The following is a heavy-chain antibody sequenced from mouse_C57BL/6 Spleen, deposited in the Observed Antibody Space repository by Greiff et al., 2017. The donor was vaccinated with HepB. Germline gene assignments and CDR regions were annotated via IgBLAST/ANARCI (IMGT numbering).Heavy chain of an antibody. J-gene: IGHJ4*01. CDR3: AREDGYYSWYAMDY. V-gene: IGHV1-55*01. D-gene: IGHD2-3*01. CDR2: IYPGSGST. Sequence: VQLQQSGAELVKPGASVKMSCKASGYTFTSYWITWVKQRPGQGLEWIGDIYPGSGSTNYNEKFKSKATLTVDTSSSTAYMQLSSLTSEDSAVYYCAREDGYYSWYAMDYWGQGTSVTVSS. CDR1: GYTFTSYW.